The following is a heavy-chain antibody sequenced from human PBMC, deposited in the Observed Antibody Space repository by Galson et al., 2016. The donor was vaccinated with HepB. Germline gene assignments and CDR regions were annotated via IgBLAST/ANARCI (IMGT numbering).Heavy chain of an antibody. CDR2: VSHSGTT. D-gene: IGHD2/OR15-2a*01. J-gene: IGHJ4*02. V-gene: IGHV4-4*02. Sequence: LSLTCSVSGGSITNSNWWSWVRQPPGKGLEWLGEVSHSGTTRHNPSLKNRITIPFDKSKSESFLKLNSVTAADTAMYYCTRESGAFFPFGYWGQGALVTVS. CDR3: TRESGAFFPFGY. CDR1: GGSITNSNW.